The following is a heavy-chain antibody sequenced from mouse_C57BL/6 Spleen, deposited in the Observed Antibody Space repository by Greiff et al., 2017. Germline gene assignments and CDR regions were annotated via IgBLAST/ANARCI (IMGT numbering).Heavy chain of an antibody. CDR1: GYTFTDYY. J-gene: IGHJ4*01. Sequence: QVQLKQSGPELVKPGASVKISCKASGYTFTDYYINWVKQRPGQGLEWIGWIFPGSGSTYYNEKFKGKATLTVDKSSSTAYMLLSSLTSEDSAVYFCARRYYYGSSRYAMDYWGQGTSVTVSS. CDR3: ARRYYYGSSRYAMDY. CDR2: IFPGSGST. D-gene: IGHD1-1*01. V-gene: IGHV1-75*01.